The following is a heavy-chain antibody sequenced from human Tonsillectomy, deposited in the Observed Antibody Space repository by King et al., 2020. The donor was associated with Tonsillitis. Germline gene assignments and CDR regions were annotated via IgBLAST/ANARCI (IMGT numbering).Heavy chain of an antibody. CDR1: GFSFTSSA. V-gene: IGHV1-58*01. D-gene: IGHD3-9*01. J-gene: IGHJ6*02. CDR2: IVVGSGTR. CDR3: AADPRPGYDFMTGNPRYGMDV. Sequence: QLVQSGPEVMQPGTSVKVSCKASGFSFTSSAVQWVRQARGQRLEWLGWIVVGSGTRNYAQKFQERVTITRDMSTSTAYMALSYLRSEDTAVYYCAADPRPGYDFMTGNPRYGMDVWGQGTTVTVSS.